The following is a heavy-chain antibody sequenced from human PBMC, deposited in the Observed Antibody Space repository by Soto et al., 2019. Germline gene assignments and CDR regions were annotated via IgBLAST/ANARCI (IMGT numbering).Heavy chain of an antibody. CDR1: GFTFDDYA. D-gene: IGHD3-16*01. Sequence: GGSLRLSCAASGFTFDDYAMHWVRQAPGKGLEWVSGISWNSGSIGYADSVKGRFTISRDNAKNSLYLQMNSLRAEDTALYYCAKGRGSSGPPRDYYYYYGMDVWGQGTTVTVSS. CDR2: ISWNSGSI. J-gene: IGHJ6*02. CDR3: AKGRGSSGPPRDYYYYYGMDV. V-gene: IGHV3-9*01.